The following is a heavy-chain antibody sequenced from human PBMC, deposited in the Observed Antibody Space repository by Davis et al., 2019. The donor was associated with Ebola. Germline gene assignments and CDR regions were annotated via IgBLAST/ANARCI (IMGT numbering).Heavy chain of an antibody. D-gene: IGHD4/OR15-4a*01. CDR1: GGSINTGGYS. Sequence: SETLSFTCTVSGGSINTGGYSWNWIRQPPGKGLEWIGYIYFGDRTHYSPSLKSRVTISVDTSKNQFSLKLTSVTAADTAVYYCARRANGYYYHYGMDVWGQGTPVTVS. CDR2: IYFGDRT. J-gene: IGHJ6*02. V-gene: IGHV4-30-2*03. CDR3: ARRANGYYYHYGMDV.